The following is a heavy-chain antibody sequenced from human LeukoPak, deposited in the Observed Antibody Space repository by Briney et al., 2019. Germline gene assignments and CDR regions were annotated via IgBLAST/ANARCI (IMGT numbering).Heavy chain of an antibody. CDR2: INEDGSST. Sequence: GGSLRLSCAASGYTFSRYWMRWVRQGPGKGLVWVSRINEDGSSTSYAESVRGRFTISRDNAKNTLYLQMNSLRAEDAAVYYCTTDTFGARDSWGQGTLVTVSS. CDR1: GYTFSRYW. V-gene: IGHV3-74*01. D-gene: IGHD3-10*01. CDR3: TTDTFGARDS. J-gene: IGHJ4*02.